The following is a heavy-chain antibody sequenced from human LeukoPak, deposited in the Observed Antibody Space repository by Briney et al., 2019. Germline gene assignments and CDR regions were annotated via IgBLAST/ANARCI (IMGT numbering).Heavy chain of an antibody. CDR3: AKVGLTGIVGATTRSRMVGTFHI. Sequence: GGSLRLSCAASGFTFSSYAMSWVRQAPGKGLEWVSGISGTGGSTYYADSVKGRFTISRDNSKNTLFSQMNNLRAEDTAIYYCAKVGLTGIVGATTRSRMVGTFHIWGQGTMVTVSS. D-gene: IGHD1-26*01. CDR1: GFTFSSYA. CDR2: ISGTGGST. V-gene: IGHV3-23*01. J-gene: IGHJ3*02.